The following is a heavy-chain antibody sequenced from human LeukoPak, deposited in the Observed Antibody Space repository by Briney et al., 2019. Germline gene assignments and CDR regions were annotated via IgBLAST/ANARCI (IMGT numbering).Heavy chain of an antibody. CDR3: AKDGSGSYYNVGYYYYGMDV. D-gene: IGHD3-10*01. J-gene: IGHJ6*02. Sequence: PGGSPRLSCAASGFTFSSYAMSWVRQAPGKGLEWVSAISGSGGSTYYADSVKGRFTISRDNSKNTLYLQMNSLRAEDTAVYYCAKDGSGSYYNVGYYYYGMDVWGQGTTVTVSS. CDR1: GFTFSSYA. CDR2: ISGSGGST. V-gene: IGHV3-23*01.